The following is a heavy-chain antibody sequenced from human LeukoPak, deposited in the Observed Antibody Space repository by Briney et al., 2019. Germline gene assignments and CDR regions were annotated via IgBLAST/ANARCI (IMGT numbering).Heavy chain of an antibody. Sequence: SETLSLTCTVSGYSISSGYYWGWIRQPPGKGLEWIGSIYYSGSTYYNPSLKSRVTISVDTSKNQFSLKLSSVTAADTAVYYCATIVSGTDFDYWGQGTLVTVSS. CDR3: ATIVSGTDFDY. CDR2: IYYSGST. D-gene: IGHD3-10*01. CDR1: GYSISSGYY. V-gene: IGHV4-38-2*02. J-gene: IGHJ4*02.